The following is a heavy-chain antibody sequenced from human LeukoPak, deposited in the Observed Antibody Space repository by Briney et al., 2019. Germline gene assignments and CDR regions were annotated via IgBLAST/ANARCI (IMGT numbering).Heavy chain of an antibody. CDR1: GFTFSSYS. CDR2: ISSSSSYI. J-gene: IGHJ6*02. D-gene: IGHD3-16*01. Sequence: GGSLRLSCAASGFTFSSYSMNWVRQAPGKGLEWVSSISSSSSYIYYADSVKGRFNISRDNVKNSLYLQMNSLRAEDTAVYYCARDWGYYYYYGMDVWGQGTTVTVSS. V-gene: IGHV3-21*01. CDR3: ARDWGYYYYYGMDV.